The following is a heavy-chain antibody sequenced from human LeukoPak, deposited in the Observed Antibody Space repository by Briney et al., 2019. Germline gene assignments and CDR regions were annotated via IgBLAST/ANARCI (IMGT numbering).Heavy chain of an antibody. D-gene: IGHD6-19*01. V-gene: IGHV4-31*03. Sequence: SETLSLTCTVSGVSISGGGYYWSWTRQHPGKGLEWIGYIYYSGSTYYNPALKSGLTISVNTSKNQFSLRLTSVTAADTAVYYCAGDRAVAGSYYFDHWGQGTLVTVSS. CDR2: IYYSGST. CDR1: GVSISGGGYY. J-gene: IGHJ4*02. CDR3: AGDRAVAGSYYFDH.